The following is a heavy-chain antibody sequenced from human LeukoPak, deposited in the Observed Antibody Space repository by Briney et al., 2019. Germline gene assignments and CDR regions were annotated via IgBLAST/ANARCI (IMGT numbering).Heavy chain of an antibody. CDR2: ILPIFGTA. D-gene: IGHD6-19*01. CDR3: ASPSSGWITDAFDI. CDR1: GYTFTNYG. V-gene: IGHV1-69*05. J-gene: IGHJ3*02. Sequence: SVKVSCKASGYTFTNYGISWVRQAPGQGLEWMGGILPIFGTANYAQKFQGRVTITTDESTSTAYMELSSLRSEDTAVYYCASPSSGWITDAFDIWGQGTMVTVSS.